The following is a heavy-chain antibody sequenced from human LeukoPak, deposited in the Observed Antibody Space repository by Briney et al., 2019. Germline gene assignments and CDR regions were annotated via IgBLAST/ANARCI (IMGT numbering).Heavy chain of an antibody. J-gene: IGHJ4*02. Sequence: GRSLRLSCEASGFTFNSYWMTWVRQAPGKGLEWVANIKQDGSERYHAASVKARFTISRDNAKNSLFLQMNSLRAEDTAVYYCVKNWDYWGQGTLVTVSS. CDR2: IKQDGSER. D-gene: IGHD2/OR15-2a*01. CDR1: GFTFNSYW. CDR3: VKNWDY. V-gene: IGHV3-7*01.